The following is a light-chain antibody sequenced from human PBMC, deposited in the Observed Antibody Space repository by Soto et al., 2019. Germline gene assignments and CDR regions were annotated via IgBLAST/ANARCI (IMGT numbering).Light chain of an antibody. Sequence: EIVLTQSPGTLSLSPGERATLSCRASQSVSSSYLAWYQQKPGQAPRLLIYGASSRATGIPDTFSGRGSGTDFTLTISRLDPEDFVLYYCQQYGSSAYVYTFGQGTTLAIK. J-gene: IGKJ2*01. CDR2: GAS. V-gene: IGKV3-20*01. CDR1: QSVSSSY. CDR3: QQYGSSAYVYT.